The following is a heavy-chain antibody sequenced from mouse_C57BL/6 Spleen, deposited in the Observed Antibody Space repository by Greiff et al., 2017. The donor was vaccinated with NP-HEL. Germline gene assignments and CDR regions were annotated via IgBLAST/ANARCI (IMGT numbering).Heavy chain of an antibody. CDR1: GFSLTSYG. J-gene: IGHJ4*01. Sequence: QVQLKESGPGLVAPSQSLSITCTVSGFSLTSYGVHWVRQPPGKGLEWLVVIWSDGSTTYNSALKSRLSISKDNSNSQVFLKMNSLQTDDTAMYYCARHQLGYYAMDYWGQGTSVTVSS. CDR3: ARHQLGYYAMDY. V-gene: IGHV2-6-1*01. CDR2: IWSDGST. D-gene: IGHD4-1*02.